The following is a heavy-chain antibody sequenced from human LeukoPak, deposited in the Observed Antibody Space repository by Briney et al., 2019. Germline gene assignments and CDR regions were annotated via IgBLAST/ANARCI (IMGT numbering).Heavy chain of an antibody. V-gene: IGHV3-23*01. CDR3: APGSGSAWYGGGVDY. D-gene: IGHD6-19*01. CDR1: GFTLSTYA. J-gene: IGHJ4*02. CDR2: ITGSGGST. Sequence: GGSLRLSCVASGFTLSTYAMSWVRRAPAKGLEWVSTITGSGGSTYYADSVKGRFTISRDNSKNTLSLQMNILRADDTAVYYCAPGSGSAWYGGGVDYWGQGTLVTVSS.